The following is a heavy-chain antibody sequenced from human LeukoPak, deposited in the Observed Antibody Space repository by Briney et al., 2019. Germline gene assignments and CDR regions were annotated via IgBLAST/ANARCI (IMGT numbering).Heavy chain of an antibody. V-gene: IGHV3-21*01. CDR1: GFTFSSYS. CDR2: SSSSSSYI. Sequence: GGSLRLSCAASGFTFSSYSMNWVRQAPGKGLEWVSSSSSSSSYIYYADSVKGRFTISRDNAKNSLCLQMNSLRAEDTAVYYCARDLDYDFWSSLRKALRYYYYGMDVWGQGTTVTVSS. D-gene: IGHD3-3*01. CDR3: ARDLDYDFWSSLRKALRYYYYGMDV. J-gene: IGHJ6*02.